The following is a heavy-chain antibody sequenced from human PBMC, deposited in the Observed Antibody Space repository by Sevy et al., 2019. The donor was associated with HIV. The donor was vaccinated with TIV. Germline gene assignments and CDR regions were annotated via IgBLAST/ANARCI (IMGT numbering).Heavy chain of an antibody. CDR2: ISGSGGST. Sequence: GGSLRLSCAASGFTFSSYAMSWVRQAPGKGLEWVSAISGSGGSTYYADSVRGQFTISRDNSKNTLYLQMNSLRVEDTAVYYCAKDRVSGTYYTGDFDYWGQGTLVTVSS. J-gene: IGHJ4*02. CDR1: GFTFSSYA. D-gene: IGHD3-10*01. V-gene: IGHV3-23*01. CDR3: AKDRVSGTYYTGDFDY.